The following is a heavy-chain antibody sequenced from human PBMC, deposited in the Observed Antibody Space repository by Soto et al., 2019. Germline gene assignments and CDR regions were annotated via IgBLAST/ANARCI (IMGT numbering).Heavy chain of an antibody. CDR3: AREDYGDYAFDGMDV. Sequence: XSVKVSCKASGYTFSSYGISWVRQAPGQGLEWMGWISAYNGNTNYAQKLQGRVTMTTDTSTSTAYMELRSLRSDDTAVYYCAREDYGDYAFDGMDVWGQGTTVTVSS. CDR1: GYTFSSYG. CDR2: ISAYNGNT. J-gene: IGHJ6*02. V-gene: IGHV1-18*04. D-gene: IGHD4-17*01.